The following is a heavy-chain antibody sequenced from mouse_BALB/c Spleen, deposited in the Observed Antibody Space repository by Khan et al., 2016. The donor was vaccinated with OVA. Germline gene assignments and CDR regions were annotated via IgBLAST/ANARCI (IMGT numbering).Heavy chain of an antibody. CDR3: ARNTHIITTVKDY. D-gene: IGHD1-1*01. Sequence: VQLVESGPGLVAPSQSLSITCTVSGFSLTSYGVHWVRQPPGKGLEWLVVIWSDGKTTYNSTLKSRLSISKDNSKSQVFLKMNSLQTDDTAMYYCARNTHIITTVKDYWGQGTSVTVSS. V-gene: IGHV2-6*02. CDR1: GFSLTSYG. CDR2: IWSDGKT. J-gene: IGHJ4*01.